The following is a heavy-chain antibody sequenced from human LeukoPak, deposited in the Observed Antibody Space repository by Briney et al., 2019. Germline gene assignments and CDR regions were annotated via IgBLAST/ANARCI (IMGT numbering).Heavy chain of an antibody. CDR1: VSSNY. Sequence: GGSLRLSCAASVSSNYMSWVRQAPGKGLEWVANTKHDGSEKYYVDSVKGRFTISRDNAKNSLYLQMNSLRAEDTAVYYCARVIAAIYYYGMDVWGQGTTVTVSS. V-gene: IGHV3-7*05. D-gene: IGHD6-13*01. CDR2: TKHDGSEK. J-gene: IGHJ6*02. CDR3: ARVIAAIYYYGMDV.